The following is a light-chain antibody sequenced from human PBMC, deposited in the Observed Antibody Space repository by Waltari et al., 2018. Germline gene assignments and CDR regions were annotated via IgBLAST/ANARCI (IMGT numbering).Light chain of an antibody. Sequence: EIVMTQSPATLSVSPGERATLSCRPSQSVSSNLAWYQQKPGQAPRLLLYGASTRATGIPARFSGSGSGTEFTLTISSLQSEDFAVYYCQQYNNWPRTFGQGTKLEIK. CDR2: GAS. J-gene: IGKJ2*01. V-gene: IGKV3-15*01. CDR3: QQYNNWPRT. CDR1: QSVSSN.